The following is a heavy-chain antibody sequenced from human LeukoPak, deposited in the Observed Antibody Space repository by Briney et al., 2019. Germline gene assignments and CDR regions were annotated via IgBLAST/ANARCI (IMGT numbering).Heavy chain of an antibody. J-gene: IGHJ4*02. D-gene: IGHD3-22*01. CDR2: ISAYNGNT. CDR3: ARGDYLYYYDSSGYYGPYFDY. CDR1: GYTFTSYG. V-gene: IGHV1-18*01. Sequence: ASVKVSCKASGYTFTSYGISWVRQAPGQGLEWMGWISAYNGNTNYAQKFQGRVTITADESTSTAYMELSSLRSEDTAVYYCARGDYLYYYDSSGYYGPYFDYWGQGTLVTVSS.